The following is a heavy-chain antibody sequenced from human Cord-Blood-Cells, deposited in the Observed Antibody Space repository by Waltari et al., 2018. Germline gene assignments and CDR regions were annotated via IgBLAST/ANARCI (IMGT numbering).Heavy chain of an antibody. V-gene: IGHV1-69*04. D-gene: IGHD5-12*01. CDR1: GGTFSSYA. CDR3: ASGTGRDGYNYY. CDR2: IVPVRGIA. Sequence: QVQLVQSGAEVKKPGSSVKVSCKASGGTFSSYAISWVRQAPGQGLEWMGGIVPVRGIANDGQKVQGRVTITADEATSTAYMELSSLRSEDTAVYYWASGTGRDGYNYYWGQGTLVTVSS. J-gene: IGHJ4*02.